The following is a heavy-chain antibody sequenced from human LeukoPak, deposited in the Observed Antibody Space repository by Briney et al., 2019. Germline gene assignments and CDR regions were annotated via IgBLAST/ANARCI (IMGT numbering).Heavy chain of an antibody. J-gene: IGHJ5*02. CDR2: IYYSGST. D-gene: IGHD2-21*02. V-gene: IGHV4-59*01. CDR1: GGSISSYY. CDR3: AGGVTYNWFDP. Sequence: SETLPLTCTVSGGSISSYYWSWIRQPPGKGLEWIGYIYYSGSTNYNPSLKSRVTISVDTSKNQFSLKLSSVTAADTAVYYCAGGVTYNWFDPWGQGTLVTVSS.